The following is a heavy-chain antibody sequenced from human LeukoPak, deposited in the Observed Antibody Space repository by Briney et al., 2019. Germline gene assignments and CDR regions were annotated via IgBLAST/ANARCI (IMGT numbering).Heavy chain of an antibody. CDR3: ARGWSDCSSTSCYPLPFDY. CDR1: GFTFSSYW. D-gene: IGHD2-2*01. V-gene: IGHV3-7*01. CDR2: IKQDGSER. J-gene: IGHJ4*02. Sequence: PGGSLRLSCAASGFTFSSYWMTWVRQAPGKGLEWVANIKQDGSERNYVDSVKGRFTISRDNAKSSLYLQMNSLRAEDTAVYYCARGWSDCSSTSCYPLPFDYWGQGTLVTVSS.